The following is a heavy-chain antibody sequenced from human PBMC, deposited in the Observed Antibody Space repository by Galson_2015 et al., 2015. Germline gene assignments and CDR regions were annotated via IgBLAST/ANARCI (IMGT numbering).Heavy chain of an antibody. CDR2: MNPNSGNT. CDR1: GYTFTSYD. J-gene: IGHJ6*03. V-gene: IGHV1-8*01. Sequence: QSGAEVKKPGESLKVSCKASGYTFTSYDINWVRQATGQGLEWMGWMNPNSGNTGYAQKFQGRVTMTRNTSISTAYMELSSLRSEDTAVYYCARGVLGYCSSTSCYVDYYYYMDVWGKGTTVTVSS. D-gene: IGHD2-2*01. CDR3: ARGVLGYCSSTSCYVDYYYYMDV.